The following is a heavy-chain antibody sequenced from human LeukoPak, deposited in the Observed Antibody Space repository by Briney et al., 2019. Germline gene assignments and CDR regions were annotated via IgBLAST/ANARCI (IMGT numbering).Heavy chain of an antibody. Sequence: GASVKVSCKASGYRFTGYYIHWVRQPPAQGLEWMGIINPWGGKTSYAQKFQDRVTMNRDTTTSKVYMELGSLRSEDTAVYYCSRGGIAETGDWGHCEYWGQGTLVTVSS. CDR3: SRGGIAETGDWGHCEY. D-gene: IGHD6-13*01. V-gene: IGHV1-46*01. CDR2: INPWGGKT. CDR1: GYRFTGYY. J-gene: IGHJ4*02.